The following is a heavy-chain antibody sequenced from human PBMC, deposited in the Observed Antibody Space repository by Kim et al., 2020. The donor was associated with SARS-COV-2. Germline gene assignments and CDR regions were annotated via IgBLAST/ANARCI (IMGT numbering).Heavy chain of an antibody. V-gene: IGHV1-69*04. CDR3: ARDREMATGGFDY. D-gene: IGHD5-12*01. Sequence: SVKVSCKASGGTFSRYGTSWVRQAPGQGLEWMGRIVPILDITNYEQKFQGRVTITTDKSTTTAYMELSSLRSEDTAVYYCARDREMATGGFDYWGQGTPITVSS. CDR2: IVPILDIT. CDR1: GGTFSRYG. J-gene: IGHJ4*02.